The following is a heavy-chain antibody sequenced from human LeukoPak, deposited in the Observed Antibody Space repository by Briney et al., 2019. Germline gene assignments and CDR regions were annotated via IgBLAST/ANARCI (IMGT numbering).Heavy chain of an antibody. J-gene: IGHJ4*02. D-gene: IGHD4-17*01. CDR3: ARAKTPDYGDSPACFDY. CDR1: GGSISSGGYY. CDR2: IYYSGST. V-gene: IGHV4-31*03. Sequence: PSETLSLTCTVSGGSISSGGYYWSWIRQHPGKGLEWIGYIYYSGSTYYNPSLKSRVTISVDTSKNQFSLKLSSVTAADTAVYYCARAKTPDYGDSPACFDYWGQGTLVTVSS.